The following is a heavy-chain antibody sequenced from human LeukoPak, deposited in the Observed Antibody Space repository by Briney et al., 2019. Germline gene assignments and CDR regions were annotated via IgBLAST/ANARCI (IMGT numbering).Heavy chain of an antibody. Sequence: ETLSLTCTVSGGSISSSNYYWRWIRQPPGKGLEYIGVIYYGGSTYYNPSLKSQVAISVDTSKNQFSLKLSSVTAADTAVYYCARERLGSSWYKWFDPWGQGTLVTVSS. CDR2: IYYGGST. CDR3: ARERLGSSWYKWFDP. D-gene: IGHD6-13*01. V-gene: IGHV4-39*02. CDR1: GGSISSSNYY. J-gene: IGHJ5*02.